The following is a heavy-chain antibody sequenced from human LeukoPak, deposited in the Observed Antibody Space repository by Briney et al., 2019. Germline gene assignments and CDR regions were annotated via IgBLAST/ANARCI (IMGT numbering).Heavy chain of an antibody. Sequence: SQTLSLTCTVSGGSISSGGYYWSWIRQHPGKGLEWIGYIYYSGSTYYNPSLKSRVTIPVDTSKNQFSLKPSSVTAADTAVYYCALSSGYYDDAFDTWGQGTMVTVSS. CDR2: IYYSGST. J-gene: IGHJ3*02. CDR1: GGSISSGGYY. D-gene: IGHD3-22*01. CDR3: ALSSGYYDDAFDT. V-gene: IGHV4-31*03.